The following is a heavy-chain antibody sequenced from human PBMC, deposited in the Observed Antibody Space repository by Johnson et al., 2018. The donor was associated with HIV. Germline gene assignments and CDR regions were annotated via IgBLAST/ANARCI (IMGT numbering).Heavy chain of an antibody. D-gene: IGHD6-6*01. J-gene: IGHJ3*02. V-gene: IGHV3-30*02. CDR3: ATLKGPRLHIAARRPDAFDI. Sequence: QVQLVESGGGVVQPGGSLRLSCAASGFIFSSYGMHWVRQAPGKGLEWVAFIRYDGSDKYYADSVKGRVTISRDNSKNTLYLQMNSLRAEDTAVYYCATLKGPRLHIAARRPDAFDIWGQGTMVTVSS. CDR1: GFIFSSYG. CDR2: IRYDGSDK.